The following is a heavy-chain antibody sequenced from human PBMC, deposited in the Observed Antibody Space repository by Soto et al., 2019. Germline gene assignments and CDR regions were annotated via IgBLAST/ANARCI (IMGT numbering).Heavy chain of an antibody. D-gene: IGHD4-17*01. Sequence: QVQLQQSGPGLVKPSQTLSLTCDISGDSVSSNRGAWTWIRQSPSRGLEWLGRTYYRSKWYNEYGLSVKSRXTIXAXRCKNPFSLQLNSVTPEDAAVYYCARWDHDYGYLDVWGLGTTVTVSS. CDR2: TYYRSKWYN. CDR1: GDSVSSNRGA. J-gene: IGHJ6*02. V-gene: IGHV6-1*01. CDR3: ARWDHDYGYLDV.